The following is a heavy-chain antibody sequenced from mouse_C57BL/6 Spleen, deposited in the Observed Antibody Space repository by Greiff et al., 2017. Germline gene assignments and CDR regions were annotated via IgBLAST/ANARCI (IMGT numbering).Heavy chain of an antibody. CDR1: GFTFSDYG. D-gene: IGHD2-3*01. Sequence: EVKVVESGGGLVKPGGSLKLSCAASGFTFSDYGMHWVRQAPEKGLEWVAYISSGGSTIYYADTVKGRFTISRDNAKNTLFLQMTSLRSEDTAMYYCARPHDGAFDYWGQGTTLTVSA. J-gene: IGHJ2*01. CDR2: ISSGGSTI. CDR3: ARPHDGAFDY. V-gene: IGHV5-17*01.